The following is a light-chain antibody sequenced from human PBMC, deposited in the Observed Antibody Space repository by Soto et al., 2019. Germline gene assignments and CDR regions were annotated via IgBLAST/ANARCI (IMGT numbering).Light chain of an antibody. Sequence: EIVLTQSPGTLSLSPGERATLSCRASQSVRSSYLAWYQQKLGQAPRPLIYGVSNRATGIPDRFSGSGSGTDFTLAISGQEYVLLAVYYCQQYGSSPRTFGQGTKVEIK. J-gene: IGKJ1*01. V-gene: IGKV3-20*01. CDR1: QSVRSSY. CDR2: GVS. CDR3: QQYGSSPRT.